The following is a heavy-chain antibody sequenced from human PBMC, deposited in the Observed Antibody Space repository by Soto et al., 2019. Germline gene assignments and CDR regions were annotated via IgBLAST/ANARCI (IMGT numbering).Heavy chain of an antibody. V-gene: IGHV3-30-3*01. CDR1: GFTFSSYA. CDR2: ISYDGSNK. CDR3: ARSVDTAMWRFDY. J-gene: IGHJ4*02. D-gene: IGHD5-18*01. Sequence: GGSLRLSCAASGFTFSSYAMHWVRQAPGKGLGWVAVISYDGSNKYYADSVKGRFTISRDNSKNTLYLQMNSLRAEDTAVYYCARSVDTAMWRFDYWGQGTLVTVSS.